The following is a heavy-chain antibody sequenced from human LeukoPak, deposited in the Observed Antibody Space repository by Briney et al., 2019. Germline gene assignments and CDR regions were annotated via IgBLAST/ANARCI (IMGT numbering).Heavy chain of an antibody. Sequence: PGGSLRLSCAASGFTLSSYWMHWVRQAPGKGLVWVSRINSDGSSTSYADSVKGRFTISRDNAKNTVHLQMNSLRAEDTAVYYCARVYETNGYLYWGQGSLVTVSS. CDR2: INSDGSST. V-gene: IGHV3-74*01. CDR3: ARVYETNGYLY. J-gene: IGHJ4*02. D-gene: IGHD3-22*01. CDR1: GFTLSSYW.